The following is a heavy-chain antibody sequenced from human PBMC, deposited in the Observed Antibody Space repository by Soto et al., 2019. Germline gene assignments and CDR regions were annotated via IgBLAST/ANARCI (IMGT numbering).Heavy chain of an antibody. CDR3: ATAINCSSTSCYQAYYYYGMDV. CDR1: GYTFTGYY. CDR2: INPNSGGT. J-gene: IGHJ6*02. Sequence: ASVKVSRKASGYTFTGYYMHWVRQAPGQGLEWMGWINPNSGGTNYAQKFQGWVTMTRDTSISTAYMELSRLRSDDTAVYYCATAINCSSTSCYQAYYYYGMDVWGQGTTVTVSS. V-gene: IGHV1-2*04. D-gene: IGHD2-2*01.